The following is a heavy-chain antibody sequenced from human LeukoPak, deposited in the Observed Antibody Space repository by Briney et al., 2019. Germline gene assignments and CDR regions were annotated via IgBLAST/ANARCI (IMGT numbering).Heavy chain of an antibody. D-gene: IGHD2-2*01. CDR2: MSDSGGDT. CDR1: GFTFSSYS. CDR3: AKGQASNTRHFDY. Sequence: GGSLRLSCSASGFTFSSYSMAWVRQAPGKGLEWVSIMSDSGGDTHFADSVKGRFTISRDNSKNTLYLQMNSLRAEDTAVYYCAKGQASNTRHFDYWGQGTLVTVSS. V-gene: IGHV3-23*01. J-gene: IGHJ4*02.